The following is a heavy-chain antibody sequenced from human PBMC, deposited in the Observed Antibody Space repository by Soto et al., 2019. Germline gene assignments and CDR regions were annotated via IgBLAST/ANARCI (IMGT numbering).Heavy chain of an antibody. D-gene: IGHD1-7*01. CDR1: GFTFSSYG. V-gene: IGHV3-33*01. CDR3: ARDYTAVTGTLS. CDR2: IWYDGSNK. Sequence: VQLVESGGGVVQPGRSLRLSCAASGFTFSSYGMHWVRQAPGKGLEWVAVIWYDGSNKYYADSVKGRFTISRDNSKNTLYLQMNSLRAEDTAVYYCARDYTAVTGTLSWGQGTLVTVSS. J-gene: IGHJ5*02.